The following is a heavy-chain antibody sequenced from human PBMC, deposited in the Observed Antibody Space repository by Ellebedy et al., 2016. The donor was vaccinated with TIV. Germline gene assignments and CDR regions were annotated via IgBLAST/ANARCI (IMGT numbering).Heavy chain of an antibody. CDR1: GYSIRSGFY. D-gene: IGHD1-1*01. CDR3: ARDNAGTDIDS. J-gene: IGHJ4*02. V-gene: IGHV4-38-2*02. Sequence: MPSETLSLTCTVSGYSIRSGFYWAWIRQSPGKGLEWIGSISHSGFGSLFHSGRTYYSPSLKSRVTISVDSSKNQFSLKVTSVTAADTAVYYCARDNAGTDIDSWGQGTLVTVSS. CDR2: ISHSGFGSLFHSGRT.